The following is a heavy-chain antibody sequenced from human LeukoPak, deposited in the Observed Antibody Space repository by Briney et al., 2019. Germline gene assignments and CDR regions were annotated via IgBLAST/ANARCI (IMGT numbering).Heavy chain of an antibody. V-gene: IGHV4-39*07. Sequence: TPSETLSLTCSVSGDSIMSSGSYWGWIRQPPGKALEWIGSVSSSGGTHYSPSLKNRLSISMDTSQNQFSLGLSSVTVADTAVYYCAKYIGGSMFEHWGQGALVTVSS. D-gene: IGHD3-10*01. CDR3: AKYIGGSMFEH. J-gene: IGHJ4*02. CDR1: GDSIMSSGSY. CDR2: VSSSGGT.